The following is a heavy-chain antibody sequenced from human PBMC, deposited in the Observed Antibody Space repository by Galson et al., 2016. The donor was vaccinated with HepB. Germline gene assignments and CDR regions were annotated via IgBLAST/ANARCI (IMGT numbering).Heavy chain of an antibody. Sequence: SVKVSCKASGYTFAGYGISWVRQAPGQGLEWMGWISTHNGKTIYAQKLQDRVTLTTDTSTSTAYLDLRSLRSDDTAVYYCARDFRLAAGTTSYFHHWGQGTLVTVSS. CDR1: GYTFAGYG. J-gene: IGHJ1*01. CDR2: ISTHNGKT. V-gene: IGHV1-18*01. CDR3: ARDFRLAAGTTSYFHH. D-gene: IGHD6-13*01.